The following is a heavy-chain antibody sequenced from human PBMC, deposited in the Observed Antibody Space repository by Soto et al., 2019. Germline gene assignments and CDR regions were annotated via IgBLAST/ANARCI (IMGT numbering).Heavy chain of an antibody. CDR1: GGSISSYY. V-gene: IGHV4-59*08. Sequence: PSETLSLTCTVSGGSISSYYWSWIRQPPGKGLEWIGYIYYSGSTNYNPSLKSRVTISVDTSKNQFSLKLSSVTAADTAVYYCARQAVTTYDDWGQGTLVTVSS. J-gene: IGHJ4*02. CDR3: ARQAVTTYDD. CDR2: IYYSGST. D-gene: IGHD4-17*01.